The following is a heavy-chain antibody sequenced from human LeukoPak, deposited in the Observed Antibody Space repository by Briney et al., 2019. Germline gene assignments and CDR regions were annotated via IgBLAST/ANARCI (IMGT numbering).Heavy chain of an antibody. CDR1: GGSISSSSYY. D-gene: IGHD6-6*01. Sequence: PSETLSLTCTVSGGSISSSSYYWGWIRQPPGKGLEWIGSIYYSGSTYYNPSLKSRVTISVDTSKNQFSLKLSSVTAADTAVYYCARLRIAARPGLVDYWGQGTLVTVSS. V-gene: IGHV4-39*01. CDR3: ARLRIAARPGLVDY. J-gene: IGHJ4*02. CDR2: IYYSGST.